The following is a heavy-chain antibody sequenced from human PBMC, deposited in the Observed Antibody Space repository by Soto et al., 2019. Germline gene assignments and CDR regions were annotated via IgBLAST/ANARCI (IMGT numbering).Heavy chain of an antibody. CDR1: GGSLSSNY. CDR2: IYYSGTT. J-gene: IGHJ4*02. CDR3: ARGIAAAG. D-gene: IGHD6-13*01. V-gene: IGHV4-59*12. Sequence: SETLSLTCTVSGGSLSSNYWSWIRQPPGKGLEWIGYIYYSGTTNYNPSLKSRVTISADTSKNQFSLKLSSVTAADTAVYYCARGIAAAGWGQGTQVTVSS.